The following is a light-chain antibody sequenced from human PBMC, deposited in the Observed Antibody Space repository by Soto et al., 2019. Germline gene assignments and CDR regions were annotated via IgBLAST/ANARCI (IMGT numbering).Light chain of an antibody. J-gene: IGKJ5*01. CDR3: QQLKNWPPIT. CDR2: DSS. Sequence: EIELTQSPATLSLSPGETATLSCRASQNVDKFLAWYQQRPGQPPRLLIFDSSNRAAGVPVRFSGSGSGTVFTLTIGSLEPEDSAVYYCQQLKNWPPITFGQGTRLEIK. CDR1: QNVDKF. V-gene: IGKV3-11*01.